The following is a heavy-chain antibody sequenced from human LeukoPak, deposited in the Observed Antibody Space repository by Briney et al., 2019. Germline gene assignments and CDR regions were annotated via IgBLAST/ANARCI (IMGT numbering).Heavy chain of an antibody. Sequence: SVKVSCKASGGTFSSYAISWVRQAPGQGLEWMGGIIPIFGTANYAQKFQGRVTITTDESTSTAYMELSSLRSEDTAVYYCARTAIFGVVIAYFDYWDQGTLVTVSS. CDR1: GGTFSSYA. CDR2: IIPIFGTA. CDR3: ARTAIFGVVIAYFDY. V-gene: IGHV1-69*05. D-gene: IGHD3-3*01. J-gene: IGHJ4*02.